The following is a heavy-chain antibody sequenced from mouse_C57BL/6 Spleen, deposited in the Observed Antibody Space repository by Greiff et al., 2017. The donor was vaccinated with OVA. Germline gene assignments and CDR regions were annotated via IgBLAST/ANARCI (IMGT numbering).Heavy chain of an antibody. CDR2: INYDGSST. D-gene: IGHD2-10*02. J-gene: IGHJ4*01. CDR1: GFTFSDYY. CDR3: ARGYGNYHYAMDY. Sequence: EVQRVESEGGLVQPGSSMKLSCTASGFTFSDYYMAWVRQVPEKGLEWVANINYDGSSTYYLDSLKSRFIISRDNAKNILYLQMSSLKSEDTATDYCARGYGNYHYAMDYWGQGTSVTVSS. V-gene: IGHV5-16*01.